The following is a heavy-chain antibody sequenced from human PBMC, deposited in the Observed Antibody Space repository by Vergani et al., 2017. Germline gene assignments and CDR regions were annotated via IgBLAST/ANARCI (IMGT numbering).Heavy chain of an antibody. D-gene: IGHD1-1*01. CDR2: ISYEGNKK. V-gene: IGHV3-30*03. CDR3: ARDFLTRVTTLDYYYRGV. J-gene: IGHJ6*03. CDR1: DFPFSDYG. Sequence: QVQLVESGGGEVQPGRSLRLSCSAADFPFSDYGVHWVRQGPGKGLEWVSVISYEGNKKNYAESVKGRFTISKDNSKKPLYLEMNALTAEDTAVYYCARDFLTRVTTLDYYYRGVWGKGTTVTVSS.